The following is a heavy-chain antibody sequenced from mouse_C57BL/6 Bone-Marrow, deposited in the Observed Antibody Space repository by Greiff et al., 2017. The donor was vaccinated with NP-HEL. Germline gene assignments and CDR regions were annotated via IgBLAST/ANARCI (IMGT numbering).Heavy chain of an antibody. Sequence: EVQGVESEGGLVQPGSSMKLSCTTSGFTFSDYYMAWVRQVPEKGLDWVANINYDGSSTYYLASLKSRFILSRDNAKNILYLQMSSLKSEDTATYYCAREGGLRRRTYAMDYWGQGTSVTVSS. D-gene: IGHD2-4*01. V-gene: IGHV5-16*01. J-gene: IGHJ4*01. CDR2: INYDGSST. CDR3: AREGGLRRRTYAMDY. CDR1: GFTFSDYY.